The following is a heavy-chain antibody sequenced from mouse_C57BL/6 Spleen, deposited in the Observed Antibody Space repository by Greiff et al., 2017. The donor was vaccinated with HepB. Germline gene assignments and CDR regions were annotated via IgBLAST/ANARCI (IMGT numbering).Heavy chain of an antibody. CDR1: GFTFSDYG. Sequence: EVNLVGSGGGLVKPGGSLKLSCAASGFTFSDYGMHWVRQAPEKGLEWVAYISSGSSTIYYADTVKGRFTISRDNAKNTLFLQMTSLRSEDTAMYYCARTEFAYWGQGTLVTVSA. V-gene: IGHV5-17*01. CDR2: ISSGSSTI. CDR3: ARTEFAY. J-gene: IGHJ3*01.